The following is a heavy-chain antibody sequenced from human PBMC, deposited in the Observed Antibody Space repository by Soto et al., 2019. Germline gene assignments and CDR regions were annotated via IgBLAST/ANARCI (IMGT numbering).Heavy chain of an antibody. CDR1: GGSISSGGYY. Sequence: PSETLSLTCTVSGGSISSGGYYWCWIRPHPGKGLEWIGYIYYSGSTYYNPSLKSRVTISVDTSKNQFSLKLSSVTAADTAVYYCARERAGRGYCSSTSCHVPYNWFDPWGQGTLVTVSS. CDR2: IYYSGST. D-gene: IGHD2-2*01. CDR3: ARERAGRGYCSSTSCHVPYNWFDP. J-gene: IGHJ5*02. V-gene: IGHV4-31*03.